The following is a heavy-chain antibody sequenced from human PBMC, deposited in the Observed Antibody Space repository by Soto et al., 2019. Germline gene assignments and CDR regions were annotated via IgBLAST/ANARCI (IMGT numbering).Heavy chain of an antibody. J-gene: IGHJ6*02. CDR1: GGSISSGGYY. CDR3: ARDPSIAYFYGMDV. D-gene: IGHD6-13*01. CDR2: IYYSVST. Sequence: QVQLQESGPGLVKPSQTLSLTCSVSGGSISSGGYYWNWIRQHPGKGLEWIGYIYYSVSTHYNPSIKSRVTMSVDTSKNQFSLKLNSVTAADTAVYYCARDPSIAYFYGMDVWCQGATVTVSS. V-gene: IGHV4-31*03.